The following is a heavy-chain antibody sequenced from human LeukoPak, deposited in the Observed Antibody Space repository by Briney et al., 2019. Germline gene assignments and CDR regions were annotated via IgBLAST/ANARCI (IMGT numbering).Heavy chain of an antibody. Sequence: ASVKVSCRASGYTFTSYDINWVRQATGQGLEWMGWMNPNSGNTGYAQKFQGRVTMTRNTSISTAYMELSSLRSEDTAVYYCARGRGMYYEFWSGYYYWFDPWGQGTLVTVSS. CDR1: GYTFTSYD. CDR2: MNPNSGNT. V-gene: IGHV1-8*01. J-gene: IGHJ5*02. D-gene: IGHD3-3*01. CDR3: ARGRGMYYEFWSGYYYWFDP.